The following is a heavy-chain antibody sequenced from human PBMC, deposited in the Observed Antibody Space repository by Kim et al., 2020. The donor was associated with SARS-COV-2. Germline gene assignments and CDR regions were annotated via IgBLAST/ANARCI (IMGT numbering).Heavy chain of an antibody. CDR3: ARGDDSSGYSYYYGMDV. D-gene: IGHD3-22*01. CDR2: IIPIFGTA. CDR1: GGTFSSYA. V-gene: IGHV1-69*06. J-gene: IGHJ6*02. Sequence: SVKVSCKASGGTFSSYAISWVRQAPGQGLEWMGGIIPIFGTANYAQKFQGRVTITADKSTSTAYMELSSLRSEDTAVYYCARGDDSSGYSYYYGMDVWGQGTTVTVSS.